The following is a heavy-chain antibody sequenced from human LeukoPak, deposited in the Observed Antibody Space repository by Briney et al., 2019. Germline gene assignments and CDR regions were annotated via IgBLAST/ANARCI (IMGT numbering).Heavy chain of an antibody. CDR3: ARESTAMISHNWFDP. CDR1: GYTFTSYG. V-gene: IGHV1-18*01. Sequence: GASVKVSCKASGYTFTSYGISWVRQAPGQGLEWMGWISAYNGNTNYAQKLQGRVTMTTDTSTSTAYMELRSLRSDDTAVYYCARESTAMISHNWFDPWGQGTLVTVSS. J-gene: IGHJ5*02. D-gene: IGHD3/OR15-3a*01. CDR2: ISAYNGNT.